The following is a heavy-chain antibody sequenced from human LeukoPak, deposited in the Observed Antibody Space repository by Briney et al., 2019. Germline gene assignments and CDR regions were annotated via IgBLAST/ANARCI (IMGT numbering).Heavy chain of an antibody. J-gene: IGHJ3*01. D-gene: IGHD3-22*01. CDR3: ARLLDNDISGDPDTFDV. V-gene: IGHV4-59*11. Sequence: SETLSLTCTVSGGSLSGHYWNWIRQPPGKRLEWIGYVSYTGRTKYSPSLQSRVTISIDTSKSQFSLKLTSVTSADTAVYSCARLLDNDISGDPDTFDVWGQGTTVIVSS. CDR1: GGSLSGHY. CDR2: VSYTGRT.